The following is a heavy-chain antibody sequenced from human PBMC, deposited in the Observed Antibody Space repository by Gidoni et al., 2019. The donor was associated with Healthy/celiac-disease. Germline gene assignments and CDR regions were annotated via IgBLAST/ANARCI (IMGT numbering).Heavy chain of an antibody. CDR2: IRSKANSYAT. CDR1: GFTFSGSA. CDR3: TRHFPPEMGGRDV. V-gene: IGHV3-73*02. D-gene: IGHD2-15*01. J-gene: IGHJ6*02. Sequence: EVQLVESGGGLVQPGGSLKLSCAASGFTFSGSAMHWVRQASGKGLEWVGRIRSKANSYATAYAASVKGRFTISRDDSKNTAYLQMNSLKTEDTAVYYCTRHFPPEMGGRDVWGQGTTVTVSS.